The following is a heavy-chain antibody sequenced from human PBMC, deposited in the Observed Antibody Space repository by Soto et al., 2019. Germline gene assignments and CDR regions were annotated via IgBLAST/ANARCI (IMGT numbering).Heavy chain of an antibody. J-gene: IGHJ6*02. V-gene: IGHV5-51*01. CDR3: ARVEPRGYYYYYGMDV. Sequence: GESLKISCKGSGYSFTSYWIGWVRQMPGKGLEWMGIIYPGDSDTRYSPSFQGQVTISADKSISTAYLQWSSLKASDTAMYYCARVEPRGYYYYYGMDVWGQGXTVTVSS. D-gene: IGHD1-1*01. CDR2: IYPGDSDT. CDR1: GYSFTSYW.